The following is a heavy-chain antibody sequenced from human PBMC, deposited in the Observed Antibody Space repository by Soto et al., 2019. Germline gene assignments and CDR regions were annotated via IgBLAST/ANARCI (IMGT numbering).Heavy chain of an antibody. V-gene: IGHV3-30-3*01. CDR3: ARAVPGMDV. CDR1: DLTLVAFA. CDR2: ISMNGGIE. J-gene: IGHJ6*02. Sequence: QVQLVQSGGALAHLGRPLGPPAPAPDLTLVAFALNGVRRAPGKGLEWVQLISMNGGIEHYGDSVRGRFTISRDNSKHMLYLQMTSLRVEDTAVYYCARAVPGMDVWGQGTTVTVSS.